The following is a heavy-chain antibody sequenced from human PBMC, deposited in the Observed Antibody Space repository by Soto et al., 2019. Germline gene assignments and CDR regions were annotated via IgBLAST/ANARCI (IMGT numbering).Heavy chain of an antibody. CDR3: ARDRGSSSYLGSRPYYFDY. D-gene: IGHD3-22*01. CDR2: IYHNGST. V-gene: IGHV4-4*02. Sequence: PSETLSLTCAVSGGSISSSNWWSLVRQPAGKGLEWIGQIYHNGSTNYNPSLKSRVTISRDKSKNQFSLKLSSVTAADTAVYYCARDRGSSSYLGSRPYYFDYWGQGTLVTVSS. CDR1: GGSISSSNW. J-gene: IGHJ4*02.